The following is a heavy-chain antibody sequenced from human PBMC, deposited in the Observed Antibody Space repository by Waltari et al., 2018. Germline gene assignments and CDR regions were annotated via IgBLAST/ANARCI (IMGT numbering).Heavy chain of an antibody. CDR1: GFSLSTSGVG. D-gene: IGHD4-4*01. CDR3: AHKTNTVTHAYFDY. Sequence: QITLKESGPTLVKPTQTLTLTCTFSGFSLSTSGVGVGWIRQPPGKALEWLALIYWDDDKRYSPSLKSRLTLTKDTAKNQVVLTMTNMDPVDTATYYCAHKTNTVTHAYFDYWGQGTLVTVSS. CDR2: IYWDDDK. V-gene: IGHV2-5*02. J-gene: IGHJ4*02.